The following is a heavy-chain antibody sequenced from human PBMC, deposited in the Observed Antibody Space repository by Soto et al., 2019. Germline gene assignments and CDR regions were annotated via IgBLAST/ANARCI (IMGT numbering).Heavy chain of an antibody. J-gene: IGHJ4*02. D-gene: IGHD4-4*01. CDR3: ARDLKPSTPVTLVVDC. CDR2: VSSSSTYI. CDR1: GFTFSTYS. Sequence: EVQLVESGGGLVKPGGSLRLSCAASGFTFSTYSMNWVRQAPGKGLEWVSSVSSSSTYIYYADSVKGRFTISRDNAKNSLYLQMNSLRAEDTAVYYCARDLKPSTPVTLVVDCWGQGTLVTVSS. V-gene: IGHV3-21*01.